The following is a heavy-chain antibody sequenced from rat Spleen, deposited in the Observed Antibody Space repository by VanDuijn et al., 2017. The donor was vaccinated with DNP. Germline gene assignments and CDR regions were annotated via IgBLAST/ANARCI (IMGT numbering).Heavy chain of an antibody. CDR1: GFTFSYSW. CDR3: KVGGQY. V-gene: IGHV5-31*01. D-gene: IGHD1-11*01. J-gene: IGHJ2*01. CDR2: ISTSGDTI. Sequence: EVQLVESGGDLVQPGRSLKLSCVASGFTFSYSWMTWIRQVPGKGLEWVASISTSGDTIYYSDSVKGRFTLSRDDAKSSLYLQMNSLKSEDTATYYCKVGGQYWGQGVMVTVSS.